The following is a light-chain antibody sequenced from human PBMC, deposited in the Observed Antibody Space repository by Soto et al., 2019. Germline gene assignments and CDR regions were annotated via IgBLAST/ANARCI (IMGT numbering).Light chain of an antibody. CDR1: ISDVWTYTL. CDR3: RSHTSSSSYV. Sequence: CALPHAASVSGSAGQSLTISCPSLISDVWTYTLISWYQQYTGKAPKLVIYESNKRPSGVSNRFSGSKSGNTASLTISGLQAEDEADYYCRSHTSSSSYVFGTGTKGRVL. J-gene: IGLJ1*01. CDR2: ESN. V-gene: IGLV2-14*02.